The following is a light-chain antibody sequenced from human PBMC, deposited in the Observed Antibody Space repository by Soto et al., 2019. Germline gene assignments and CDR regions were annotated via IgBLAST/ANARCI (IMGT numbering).Light chain of an antibody. V-gene: IGLV2-23*02. CDR3: CSYAGSSTFYV. Sequence: QSVLTQPASVSGSPGQAVTISSTGNSRDVGSYNLVSWYQQHPGKAPKLMIYEVSKRPSGVSNRFSGSKSGNTASLTISGLQAEDEADYYCCSYAGSSTFYVFGTGTKVTVL. CDR1: SRDVGSYNL. J-gene: IGLJ1*01. CDR2: EVS.